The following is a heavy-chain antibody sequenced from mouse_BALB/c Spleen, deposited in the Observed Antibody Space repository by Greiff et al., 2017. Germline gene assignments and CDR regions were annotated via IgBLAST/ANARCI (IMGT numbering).Heavy chain of an antibody. CDR1: GFTFSDYY. V-gene: IGHV5-4*02. Sequence: EVKLVESGGGLVKPGGSLKLSCAASGFTFSDYYMYWVRQTPEKRLEWVATISDGGSYTYYPDSVKGRFTISRDNAKNNLYLQMSSLKSEDTAMYYCARDYSAMDYWGQGTSVTVSS. CDR3: ARDYSAMDY. J-gene: IGHJ4*01. CDR2: ISDGGSYT. D-gene: IGHD2-12*01.